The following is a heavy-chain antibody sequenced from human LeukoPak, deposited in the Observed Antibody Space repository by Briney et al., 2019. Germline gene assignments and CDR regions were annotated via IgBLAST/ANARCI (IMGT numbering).Heavy chain of an antibody. CDR1: GFTFSSYS. D-gene: IGHD3-16*02. CDR2: ISTRSTYI. V-gene: IGHV3-21*01. J-gene: IGHJ4*02. Sequence: GGSLRLSCAASGFTFSSYSMNWVRQAPGKGLEWVSSISTRSTYIYYADSLKGRFTISRDNAKNSLYLQMNSLRAEDTAVYYCARDEVDYVWGSYRLSLSFDYWGQGTLVTVSS. CDR3: ARDEVDYVWGSYRLSLSFDY.